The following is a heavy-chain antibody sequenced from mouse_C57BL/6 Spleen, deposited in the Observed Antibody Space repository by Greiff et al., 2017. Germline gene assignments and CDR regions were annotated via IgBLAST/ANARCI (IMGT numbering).Heavy chain of an antibody. CDR1: GFNIKDDY. V-gene: IGHV14-4*01. D-gene: IGHD1-1*01. CDR3: TRTTGSSRGFDY. J-gene: IGHJ2*01. CDR2: IDPENGDT. Sequence: SGAELVRPGASVKLSCTASGFNIKDDYMHWVKQRPEQGLEWIGWIDPENGDTEYASKFQGKATITADTSSNTAYLQLSSLTSEDTAVYYCTRTTGSSRGFDYWGQGTTLTVSS.